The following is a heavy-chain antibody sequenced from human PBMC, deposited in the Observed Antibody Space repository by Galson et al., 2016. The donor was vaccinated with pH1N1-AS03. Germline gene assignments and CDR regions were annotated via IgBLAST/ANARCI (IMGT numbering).Heavy chain of an antibody. CDR3: ARHVGGPTTAGGFDQ. D-gene: IGHD1-26*01. CDR2: VLYTGST. V-gene: IGHV4-39*01. CDR1: YY. Sequence: YYWGWIRQPPGKGLEWIGNVLYTGSTYYKPSLKSRVTISVDLSKNQFSLKLTSVSASDTAIYYCARHVGGPTTAGGFDQWGQGTLLPVSS. J-gene: IGHJ4*02.